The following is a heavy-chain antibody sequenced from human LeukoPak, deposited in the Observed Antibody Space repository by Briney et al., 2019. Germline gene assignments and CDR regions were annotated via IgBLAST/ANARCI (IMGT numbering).Heavy chain of an antibody. J-gene: IGHJ2*01. CDR2: IYYSRSA. CDR1: GGSISSNSYY. V-gene: IGHV4-39*07. Sequence: SETLPLTCTVSGGSISSNSYYWGRVRQPPGKGLEWIGSIYYSRSAYYNPSLKSRVTISVDMSKNQFSLKLNSVTAADTAVYYCAREVTADWYFDFWGRGTLVTVSS. D-gene: IGHD2-21*02. CDR3: AREVTADWYFDF.